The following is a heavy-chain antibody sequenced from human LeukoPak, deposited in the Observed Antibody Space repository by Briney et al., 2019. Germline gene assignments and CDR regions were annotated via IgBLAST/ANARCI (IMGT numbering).Heavy chain of an antibody. J-gene: IGHJ6*02. D-gene: IGHD3-10*01. CDR2: IIPILGIA. CDR1: GGTFSSYA. CDR3: ARDGVSSDYYYGMDV. Sequence: SVKVSCKASGGTFSSYAISWVRQAPGQGREWMGRIIPILGIAKYAQKFQGRVTITADKSTSTAYMELSSLRSEDTAVYYCARDGVSSDYYYGMDVWGQGTTVTVSS. V-gene: IGHV1-69*04.